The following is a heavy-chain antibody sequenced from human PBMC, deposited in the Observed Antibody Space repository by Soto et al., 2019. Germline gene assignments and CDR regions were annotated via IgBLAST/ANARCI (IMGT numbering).Heavy chain of an antibody. CDR1: GGSFSGYY. J-gene: IGHJ4*02. D-gene: IGHD6-13*01. V-gene: IGHV4-34*01. Sequence: TSETLSLTCAVYGGSFSGYYWSWIRQPPGKGLEWIGEINHSGSTNYNPSLKSRVTISVDTSKNQFSLKLSSVTAADTAVYYCARGPRIAAADSYFDYWGQGTLVTVSS. CDR2: INHSGST. CDR3: ARGPRIAAADSYFDY.